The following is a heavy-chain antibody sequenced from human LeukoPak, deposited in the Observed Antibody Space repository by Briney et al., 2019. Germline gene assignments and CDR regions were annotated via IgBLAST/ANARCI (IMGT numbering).Heavy chain of an antibody. CDR2: IIPISGTA. CDR3: ARDEGGPESSIAARPLDY. CDR1: GGTFSSYA. J-gene: IGHJ4*02. V-gene: IGHV1-69*05. Sequence: GASVKVSCKASGGTFSSYAISWVRQAPGQGLEWMGGIIPISGTANYAQKFQGRVTITTDESTSTAYMELSSLRSEDTAVYYCARDEGGPESSIAARPLDYWGQGTLVTVSS. D-gene: IGHD6-6*01.